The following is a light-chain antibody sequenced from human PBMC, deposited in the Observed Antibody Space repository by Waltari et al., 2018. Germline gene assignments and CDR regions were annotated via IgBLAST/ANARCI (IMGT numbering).Light chain of an antibody. CDR2: DVS. CDR3: SSYTSSSTYVV. J-gene: IGLJ2*01. Sequence: QSALTQPASVYGSPGQSITISCTGNSSDVGGYNYVSWYQQHPGKAPKLMIYDVSKRPSGVSNRFSGSKSGNTASLTISGLQAEDEADYYCSSYTSSSTYVVFGGGTKLTVL. V-gene: IGLV2-14*01. CDR1: SSDVGGYNY.